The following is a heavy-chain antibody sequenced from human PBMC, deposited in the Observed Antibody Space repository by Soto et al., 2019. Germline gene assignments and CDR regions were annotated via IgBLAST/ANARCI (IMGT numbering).Heavy chain of an antibody. CDR2: ISYDGSNK. D-gene: IGHD3-22*01. J-gene: IGHJ4*02. CDR3: AKDSFGSGYPAPADY. Sequence: GGSLRLSCAASGFTFSSYGMHWVRQAPGKGLEWVAVISYDGSNKYYADSVKGRFTISRDNSKNTLYLQMNSLRAEDTAVYYCAKDSFGSGYPAPADYWGQGTLVTVYS. CDR1: GFTFSSYG. V-gene: IGHV3-30*18.